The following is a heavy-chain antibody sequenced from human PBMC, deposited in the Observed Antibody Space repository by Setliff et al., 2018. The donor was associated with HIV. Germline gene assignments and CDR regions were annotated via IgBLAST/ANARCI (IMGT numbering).Heavy chain of an antibody. D-gene: IGHD2-21*01. CDR3: ARVRYFHDISDSLFDF. CDR1: GGSISTNYYY. V-gene: IGHV4-31*03. CDR2: IYNSGTT. J-gene: IGHJ4*02. Sequence: SETLSLTCSVSGGSISTNYYYWSWIRQHPGKGLEWIGYIYNSGTTFYNPSLEGRLIMSVDPSKNQFSLKLTSVTAADTAVYYCARVRYFHDISDSLFDFWGQGTLVTVAS.